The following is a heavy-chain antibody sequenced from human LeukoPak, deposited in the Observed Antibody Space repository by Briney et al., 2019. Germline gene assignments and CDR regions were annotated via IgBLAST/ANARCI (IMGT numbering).Heavy chain of an antibody. CDR1: GFTFSSYS. Sequence: GGSLRLSCAASGFTFSSYSMNWVRQAPGKGLEWVSYISSSSSTIYYADSVKGRFTISRDNAKNLLYLQMNSLRAEDTAVYYCARDGYYYDSSGYYFDYWGQGTLVTVSS. D-gene: IGHD3-22*01. CDR2: ISSSSSTI. CDR3: ARDGYYYDSSGYYFDY. J-gene: IGHJ4*02. V-gene: IGHV3-48*01.